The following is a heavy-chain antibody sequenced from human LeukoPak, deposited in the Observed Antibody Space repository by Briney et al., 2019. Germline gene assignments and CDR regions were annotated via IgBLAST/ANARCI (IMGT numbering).Heavy chain of an antibody. Sequence: ASVKVSCKASGYTSTGYYMHWVRQAPGQGLEWMGRINPNSGGTNYAQKFQGRVTMTRDTSISTAYMELSRLRSDDTAVYYCASWVRGVDSYGMDVWGQGTTVTVSS. CDR2: INPNSGGT. J-gene: IGHJ6*02. CDR3: ASWVRGVDSYGMDV. V-gene: IGHV1-2*06. CDR1: GYTSTGYY. D-gene: IGHD3-10*01.